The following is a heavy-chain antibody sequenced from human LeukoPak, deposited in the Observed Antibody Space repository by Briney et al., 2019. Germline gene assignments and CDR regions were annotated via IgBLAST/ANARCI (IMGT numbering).Heavy chain of an antibody. V-gene: IGHV1-46*01. CDR1: GYSFTSYY. Sequence: ASVKVSCKASGYSFTSYYMHWVRQAPGQGLEWMGIINPSGGSTSYAQKFQGRVTMTRDMSTSTVYMELSSLRSEDTAVYYCAGGTIRGYCSSTSCPDSSFDMWGQGAMVTVSS. J-gene: IGHJ3*02. CDR3: AGGTIRGYCSSTSCPDSSFDM. CDR2: INPSGGST. D-gene: IGHD2-2*01.